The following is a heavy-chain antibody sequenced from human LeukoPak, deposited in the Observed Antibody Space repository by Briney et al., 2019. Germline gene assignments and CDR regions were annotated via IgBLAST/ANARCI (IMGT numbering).Heavy chain of an antibody. J-gene: IGHJ4*02. V-gene: IGHV3-23*01. CDR1: GFTFSSYA. D-gene: IGHD2-15*01. CDR2: ISGSGGST. CDR3: AKANHCSGGSDLCYFDY. Sequence: GGSLRLSCAASGFTFSSYAMSWVRQAPGKGLEWVSAISGSGGSTYYADSVKGRFTISRDNSKNTLYLQMNSLRAEDTAVYYCAKANHCSGGSDLCYFDYWGQGTLVTVSS.